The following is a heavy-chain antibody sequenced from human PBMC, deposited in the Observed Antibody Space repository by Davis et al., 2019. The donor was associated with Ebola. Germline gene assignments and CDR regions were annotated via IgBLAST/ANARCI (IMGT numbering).Heavy chain of an antibody. CDR1: GGSMNNYY. D-gene: IGHD1-26*01. CDR3: ASTIVGATKQFDY. J-gene: IGHJ4*02. Sequence: MPSETLSPTCTVPGGSMNNYYWSWIRQSPGKGLEWIGYIYSDGFTDYNPSLKSRVIISLDMSKNQFSLKLSSVTAADTAVYYCASTIVGATKQFDYWGQGTLVTVSS. CDR2: IYSDGFT. V-gene: IGHV4-59*08.